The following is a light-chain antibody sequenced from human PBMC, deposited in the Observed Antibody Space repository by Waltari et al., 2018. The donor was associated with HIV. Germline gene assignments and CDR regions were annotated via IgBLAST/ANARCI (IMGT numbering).Light chain of an antibody. Sequence: DIVMPQSPDSLAVSLGERATINCKSSQSVLYSSNNKNYLAWYQQKPGQPPKLLIYWAATRESGVPDRFSGSGSGRDFTLTISSLQAEDVAVYYCQQYYSTPPYSFGQGTKLEIK. CDR1: QSVLYSSNNKNY. CDR3: QQYYSTPPYS. CDR2: WAA. V-gene: IGKV4-1*01. J-gene: IGKJ2*03.